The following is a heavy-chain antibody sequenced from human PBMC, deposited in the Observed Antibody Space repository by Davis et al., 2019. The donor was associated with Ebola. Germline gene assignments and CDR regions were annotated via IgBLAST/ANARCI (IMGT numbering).Heavy chain of an antibody. CDR2: IYYSGST. Sequence: MPSETLSLTCTVSRGSISSSSYYWSWIRQPPGKGLEWIGYIYYSGSTNYNPSLKSRVTISVDTSKNQFSLKLSSVTAADTAVYYCARDWVSPPYYYYGMDVWGKGTTVTVSS. CDR3: ARDWVSPPYYYYGMDV. D-gene: IGHD3-16*01. J-gene: IGHJ6*04. V-gene: IGHV4-61*01. CDR1: RGSISSSSYY.